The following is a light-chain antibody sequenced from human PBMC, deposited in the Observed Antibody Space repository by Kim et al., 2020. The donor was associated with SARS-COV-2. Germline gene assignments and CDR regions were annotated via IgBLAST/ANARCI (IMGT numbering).Light chain of an antibody. CDR2: AAS. CDR1: QDISNY. Sequence: EPVGDRVTITCLASQDISNYLAWFQLKPGKAPKLLIYAASALQPGVPSRFSGSGSGTDFTLTVTSLQPEDVATYYCQKCDSAPWTFGQGTKVDIK. J-gene: IGKJ1*01. V-gene: IGKV1-27*01. CDR3: QKCDSAPWT.